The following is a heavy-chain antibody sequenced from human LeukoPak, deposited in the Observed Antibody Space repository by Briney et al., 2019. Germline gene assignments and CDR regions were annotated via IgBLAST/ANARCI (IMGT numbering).Heavy chain of an antibody. J-gene: IGHJ4*02. D-gene: IGHD1-26*01. Sequence: PGGSLRLSCAASGFTVSNNYMSWVRQAPGKGLEGVSVIYSGGSTYYADSVKGRFTISRDNSKNTLYLQMNSLRAEDTAVYYCVRVYSGSYRIFDYWGQGTLVTVSS. CDR2: IYSGGST. V-gene: IGHV3-53*01. CDR3: VRVYSGSYRIFDY. CDR1: GFTVSNNY.